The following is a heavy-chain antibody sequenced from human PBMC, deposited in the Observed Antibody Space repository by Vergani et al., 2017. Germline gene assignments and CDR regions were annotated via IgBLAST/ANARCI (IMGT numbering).Heavy chain of an antibody. CDR2: LRASDRRT. V-gene: IGHV3-23*01. Sequence: EVQLLESGGDLVQPGGSLRLSCAASGFTFIMHAMSWVRQAPGKGLEWVSTLRASDRRTHYADSVKGRFTISRDNSKTTLFLHMNSLRPEDTAVYYCAKVGLSEVAVTFGAFDIWGQGTMVTVSS. CDR3: AKVGLSEVAVTFGAFDI. J-gene: IGHJ3*02. CDR1: GFTFIMHA. D-gene: IGHD6-19*01.